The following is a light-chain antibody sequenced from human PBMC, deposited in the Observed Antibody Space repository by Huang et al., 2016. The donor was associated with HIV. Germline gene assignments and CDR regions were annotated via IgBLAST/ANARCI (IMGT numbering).Light chain of an antibody. Sequence: EIVLTQSPATLSLSPGERATLSCRASQSVSSYLAWYQQKPGQAPRLLIYDASNRATGIPARFSGSGSGTDFTLTISSLEPEDFVVYYCQQRSNWRCTFGGGTKVEIK. V-gene: IGKV3-11*01. CDR3: QQRSNWRCT. J-gene: IGKJ4*01. CDR2: DAS. CDR1: QSVSSY.